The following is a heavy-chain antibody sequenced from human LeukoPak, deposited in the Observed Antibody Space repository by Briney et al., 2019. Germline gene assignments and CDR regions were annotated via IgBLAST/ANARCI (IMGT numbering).Heavy chain of an antibody. J-gene: IGHJ4*02. CDR2: IGISGGRT. D-gene: IGHD2-2*01. CDR3: ATQTSATCYSHIDY. CDR1: GFTLSSYA. V-gene: IGHV3-23*01. Sequence: PGGSLRLSCAASGFTLSSYAMSWVRQAPGKGLEWVSDIGISGGRTYYAKSVKGRFTISRDDSKDTLYLHMDSLRAEDTAVYYCATQTSATCYSHIDYWGQGTLVTVSS.